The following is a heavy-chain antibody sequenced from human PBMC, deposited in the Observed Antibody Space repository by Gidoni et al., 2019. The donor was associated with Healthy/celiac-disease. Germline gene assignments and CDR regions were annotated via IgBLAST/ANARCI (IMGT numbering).Heavy chain of an antibody. J-gene: IGHJ4*02. Sequence: QVQLVQSGAEVKKPGASVKVYCKASGYTFTGYYMHWVRQAPRQGLEWMGRINPNSGGTNYAQKFQGRVTMTRDTSISTAYMELSRLRSDDTAVYYCARSYSFAYYFDYWGQGTLVTVSS. V-gene: IGHV1-2*06. CDR3: ARSYSFAYYFDY. D-gene: IGHD2-21*01. CDR1: GYTFTGYY. CDR2: INPNSGGT.